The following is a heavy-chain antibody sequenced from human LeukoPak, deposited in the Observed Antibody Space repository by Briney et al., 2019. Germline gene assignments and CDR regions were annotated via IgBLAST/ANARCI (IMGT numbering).Heavy chain of an antibody. CDR2: IYYSGST. Sequence: SVTLSLTCTVSGGSISSSSYYWGRIRQPPGKGLEWIGSIYYSGSTYYNPSLKSRVTISVDTSKNQSSLKLSSVTAADTAVYYCARSRYADYVGPFDHWGQGTLVTVSS. CDR1: GGSISSSSYY. V-gene: IGHV4-39*01. D-gene: IGHD4-17*01. CDR3: ARSRYADYVGPFDH. J-gene: IGHJ4*02.